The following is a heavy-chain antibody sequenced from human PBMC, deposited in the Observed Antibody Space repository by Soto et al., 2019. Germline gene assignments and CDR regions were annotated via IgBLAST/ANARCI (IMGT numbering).Heavy chain of an antibody. V-gene: IGHV4-4*01. CDR3: ARVDGPGRYFDY. D-gene: IGHD3-10*01. CDR1: DVSISTHKW. Sequence: QVQLQESGPGLVKPSRTLSLTCTVSDVSISTHKWWWTWVRQPPGKGLEWIGEIHHGGGTNSNPSLKSRVTMSIGKSKIQLSLNRNSVTAADTAVYCWARVDGPGRYFDYWGQGTQVTVSS. J-gene: IGHJ4*02. CDR2: IHHGGGT.